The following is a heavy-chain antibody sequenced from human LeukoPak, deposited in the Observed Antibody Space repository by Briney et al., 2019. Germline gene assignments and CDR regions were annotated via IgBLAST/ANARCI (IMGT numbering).Heavy chain of an antibody. D-gene: IGHD6-13*01. CDR2: ISGSGGST. V-gene: IGHV3-23*01. J-gene: IGHJ4*02. CDR3: AKDGMGSSWGPWDYFDY. CDR1: GFTFSSYA. Sequence: GGSLRFSCAASGFTFSSYAMSWVRQAPGKGLEWVSAISGSGGSTYYADSVKGRFTISRDNSKNTLYLQMNSLRAEDTAVYYCAKDGMGSSWGPWDYFDYWGQGTLVTVSS.